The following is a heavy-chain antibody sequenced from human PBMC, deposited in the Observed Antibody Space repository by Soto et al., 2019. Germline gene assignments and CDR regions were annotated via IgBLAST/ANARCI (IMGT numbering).Heavy chain of an antibody. CDR2: ISAYNGNT. CDR1: GYTFTSYG. V-gene: IGHV1-18*01. Sequence: ASVKVYCKASGYTFTSYGISWVRQAPGQGLEWMGWISAYNGNTNYAQKLQGRVTMTTDTSTSTAYMELRSLRSDDTAVYYCARVALGLYGDYLDYYYGMDVWGQGTTVTVSS. D-gene: IGHD4-17*01. J-gene: IGHJ6*02. CDR3: ARVALGLYGDYLDYYYGMDV.